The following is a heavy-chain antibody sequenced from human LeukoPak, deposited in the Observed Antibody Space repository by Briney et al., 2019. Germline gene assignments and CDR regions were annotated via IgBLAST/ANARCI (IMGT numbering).Heavy chain of an antibody. CDR1: GFTFSSYW. CDR2: IKQDEGER. V-gene: IGHV3-7*01. J-gene: IGHJ3*02. Sequence: GGSLRLSCAASGFTFSSYWMGWIRQAQGKGLEWVANIKQDEGERYYMDSMKGRFTISRDNAKNSLYLQMNSLRVEDTAVYYCARDRSGYSSGWALDAFDIWGQGTMVTVSS. CDR3: ARDRSGYSSGWALDAFDI. D-gene: IGHD6-19*01.